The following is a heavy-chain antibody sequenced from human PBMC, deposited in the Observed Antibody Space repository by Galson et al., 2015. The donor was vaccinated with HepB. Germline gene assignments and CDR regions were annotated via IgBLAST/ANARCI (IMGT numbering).Heavy chain of an antibody. CDR3: ARVRKQWLSGGYYYYMDV. CDR1: GFTFSSYS. CDR2: ISSSSSYI. J-gene: IGHJ6*03. Sequence: SLRLSCAASGFTFSSYSMNWVRQAPGKGLEWVSSISSSSSYIYYADSVKGRFTISRDNAKNSLYLQMNSLRAEDTAVYYCARVRKQWLSGGYYYYMDVWGKGTTVTVSS. V-gene: IGHV3-21*01. D-gene: IGHD6-19*01.